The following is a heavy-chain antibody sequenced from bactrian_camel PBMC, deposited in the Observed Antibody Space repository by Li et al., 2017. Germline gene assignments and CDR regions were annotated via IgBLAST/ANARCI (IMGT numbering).Heavy chain of an antibody. D-gene: IGHD1*01. CDR1: GRTYSKWC. J-gene: IGHJ6*01. CDR3: AADRALDDDCNVGSLYTDFAY. CDR2: VCYDRSS. Sequence: HVQLVESGGGSVQAGGSLRISCAASGRTYSKWCMGWFRQAPGKEREGVAAVCYDRSSSYGDSVKGRFTASRENAKNTLYLQMNSLKPEDTAMYYCAADRALDDDCNVGSLYTDFAYWGQGTQVTV. V-gene: IGHV3S57*01.